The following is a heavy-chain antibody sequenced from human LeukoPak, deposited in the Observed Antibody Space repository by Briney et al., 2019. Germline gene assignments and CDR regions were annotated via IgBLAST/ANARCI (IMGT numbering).Heavy chain of an antibody. D-gene: IGHD3-3*01. V-gene: IGHV2-5*02. CDR2: IYWDDDE. J-gene: IGHJ4*02. Sequence: SGPTLVKPTQTLTLTCALSGFSLSTSGVGVGWIRQPPGKALEWLALIYWDDDERCSPSLRNRLTVTKDTSKNQVVLTMTNMDPVDTATDYCAHTSYNSEWFAYWGQGTLVTVSS. CDR3: AHTSYNSEWFAY. CDR1: GFSLSTSGVG.